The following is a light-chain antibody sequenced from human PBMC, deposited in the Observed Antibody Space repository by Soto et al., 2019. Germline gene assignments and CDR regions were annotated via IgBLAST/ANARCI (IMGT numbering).Light chain of an antibody. CDR1: QDISSW. J-gene: IGKJ5*01. Sequence: DIQMTQSHSSVSASVGDRVTITCRASQDISSWLAWYQQKPGKAPKLLIYAASSLQSGVPSRFSGSGSGTVFTLTISSLQTEDVATYYCKQANSFPITFGQVGRLEIK. CDR2: AAS. V-gene: IGKV1-12*01. CDR3: KQANSFPIT.